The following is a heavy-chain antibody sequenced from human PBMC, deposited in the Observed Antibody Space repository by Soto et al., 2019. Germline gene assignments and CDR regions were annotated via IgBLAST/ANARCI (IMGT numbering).Heavy chain of an antibody. D-gene: IGHD3-3*01. CDR2: ISYDGSNK. Sequence: QVQLVESGGGVVQPGRSLRLSCAASGFTFSSYGMHWVRQAPGKGLEWVAVISYDGSNKYYADSVKGRFTISRDNSKNTLYLQMNSLRAEDTAVYYCAKDFWSGIFSPFDYWGQGTLGTVSS. J-gene: IGHJ4*02. V-gene: IGHV3-30*18. CDR1: GFTFSSYG. CDR3: AKDFWSGIFSPFDY.